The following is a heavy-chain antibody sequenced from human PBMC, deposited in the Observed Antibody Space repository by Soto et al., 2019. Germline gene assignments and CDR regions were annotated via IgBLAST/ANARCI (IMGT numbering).Heavy chain of an antibody. CDR3: ANARSLHYDILTAYSSLDY. D-gene: IGHD3-9*01. CDR1: GFTFSDYG. J-gene: IGHJ4*02. CDR2: IWYDGGNK. Sequence: QVQLVESGGGVVQPGGSLRLSCATSGFTFSDYGLHWVRQVPGKGLEWVAVIWYDGGNKYYADSVEGRFTISRENSKNTVSLQMNSVRAEDTAVYFCANARSLHYDILTAYSSLDYWGQRTLVTVSS. V-gene: IGHV3-33*06.